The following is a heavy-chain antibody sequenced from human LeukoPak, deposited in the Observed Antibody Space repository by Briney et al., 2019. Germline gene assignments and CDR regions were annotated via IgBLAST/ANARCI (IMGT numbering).Heavy chain of an antibody. J-gene: IGHJ3*02. CDR3: ARYIAAAVPNAFDI. CDR1: GFTFSSYS. Sequence: GGSLRLSCAASGFTFSSYSMNWVRQAPGKGLEWVSSISNSSSYIYYADSVKGRFTISRDNAKNSLYLQMNSLRAEDTAVYYCARYIAAAVPNAFDIWGQGTMVTVSP. V-gene: IGHV3-21*01. D-gene: IGHD6-13*01. CDR2: ISNSSSYI.